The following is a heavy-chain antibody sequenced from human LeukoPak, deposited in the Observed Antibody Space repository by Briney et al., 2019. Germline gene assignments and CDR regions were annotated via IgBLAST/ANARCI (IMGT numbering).Heavy chain of an antibody. CDR3: AGVVPAAIWGPFDY. Sequence: PSETLSLTCAVYGGSFSGYYWSWIRQPPGKGLEWIGEINHSGSTNYDPSLKSRVTISVDTSKNQFSLKLSSVTAADTAVYYCAGVVPAAIWGPFDYWGQGTLVTVSS. CDR1: GGSFSGYY. D-gene: IGHD2-2*02. CDR2: INHSGST. J-gene: IGHJ4*02. V-gene: IGHV4-34*01.